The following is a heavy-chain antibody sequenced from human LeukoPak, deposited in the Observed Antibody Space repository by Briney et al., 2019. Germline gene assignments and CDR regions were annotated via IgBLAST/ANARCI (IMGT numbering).Heavy chain of an antibody. Sequence: PSETLSLTCTVSGGSINTFYWSWFRQSPGQGLEWIGFISYSVSTNYDPSLKSRVTILLDTPKNQVSLKLSSVTAADTAVYYCASTARWLFFDSWGPGILVTVSS. V-gene: IGHV4-59*01. CDR3: ASTARWLFFDS. CDR2: ISYSVST. CDR1: GGSINTFY. J-gene: IGHJ4*02. D-gene: IGHD3-22*01.